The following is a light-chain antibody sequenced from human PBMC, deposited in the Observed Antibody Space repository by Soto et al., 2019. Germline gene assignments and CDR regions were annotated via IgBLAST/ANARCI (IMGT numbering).Light chain of an antibody. CDR1: QNVNSKY. CDR2: GAS. CDR3: QQFGSSPAEYT. J-gene: IGKJ2*01. Sequence: EIVLTQSPGTLSLSPGGGATLSCRASQNVNSKYLAWYQHKPGQAPRLLIYGASTRATGIPDRFSGSGSGTDFTLTISRLEPEDFAVYYCQQFGSSPAEYTFGQGTKLEIK. V-gene: IGKV3-20*01.